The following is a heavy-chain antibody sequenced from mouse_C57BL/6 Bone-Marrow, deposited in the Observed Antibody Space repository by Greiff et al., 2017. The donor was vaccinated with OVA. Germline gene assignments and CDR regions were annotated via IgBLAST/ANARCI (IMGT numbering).Heavy chain of an antibody. CDR1: GYTFTSYW. D-gene: IGHD2-5*01. Sequence: VQLQQPGAELVKPGASVKMSCKASGYTFTSYWITWVKQRPGQGLEWIGDIYPGSGSTNYNEKFKSKATLTVDTSSSTAYMQLSRLTSEDSAVYYCARWDYSNYKKTDYWGQGTTLTVSS. CDR2: IYPGSGST. CDR3: ARWDYSNYKKTDY. V-gene: IGHV1-55*01. J-gene: IGHJ2*01.